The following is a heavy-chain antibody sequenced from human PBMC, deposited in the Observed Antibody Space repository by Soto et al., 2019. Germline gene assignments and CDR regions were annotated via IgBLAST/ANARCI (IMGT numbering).Heavy chain of an antibody. Sequence: QVQLQESGPGLVKPSQTLSLTCTVSGGSIRSGDYYWSWIRQPPGKGLEWIGYIYYTGSTFYSPSLKTRLTISIDTSKNQFSLNVNSVTAADTAVYYCATYFTVTTAHDSWGQGTLVTVSS. CDR1: GGSIRSGDYY. CDR3: ATYFTVTTAHDS. V-gene: IGHV4-30-4*01. D-gene: IGHD4-17*01. CDR2: IYYTGST. J-gene: IGHJ4*02.